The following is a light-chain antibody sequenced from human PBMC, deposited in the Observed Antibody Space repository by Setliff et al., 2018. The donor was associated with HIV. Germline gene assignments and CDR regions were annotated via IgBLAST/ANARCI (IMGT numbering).Light chain of an antibody. CDR3: CSYGRGDIWI. CDR2: DVT. J-gene: IGLJ2*01. Sequence: QSVLTQPASVSGSPGQSVTISCTGTSSDVGRYDYVSWYQQHPGKAPKLMIYDVTNRPSGVSNRFSGSKSGNTASLTISGLQAGDEADYYCCSYGRGDIWIFGGGTKVTVL. CDR1: SSDVGRYDY. V-gene: IGLV2-14*03.